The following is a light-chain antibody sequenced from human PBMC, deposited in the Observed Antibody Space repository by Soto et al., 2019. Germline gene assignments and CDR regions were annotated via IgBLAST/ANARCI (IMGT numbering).Light chain of an antibody. V-gene: IGKV1-5*01. CDR1: QTFYEW. CDR3: QQYDTFWT. CDR2: HAS. J-gene: IGKJ1*01. Sequence: DMQMPQCPSTLSASVGDRVIXTCRASQTFYEWSAGYQHRTAKVPNVLIYHASILESGVTSMFSGSGYGTESTLTIYNLQPDDSATYECQQYDTFWTFGQGTKVDIK.